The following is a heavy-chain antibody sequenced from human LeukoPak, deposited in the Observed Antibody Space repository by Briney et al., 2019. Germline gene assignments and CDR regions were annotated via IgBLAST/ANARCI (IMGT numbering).Heavy chain of an antibody. CDR2: IYYSGST. CDR1: GGSISSGGYY. V-gene: IGHV4-31*03. CDR3: ARGEYSYGRPFDY. Sequence: SETLSLTCTVSGGSISSGGYYWSWIRQHPGKGLEWIGYIYYSGSTYYNPSLKSRVTISVDTSKNQFSLKLSSVTAADTAVYYCARGEYSYGRPFDYWGQGTLVTVSS. D-gene: IGHD5-18*01. J-gene: IGHJ4*02.